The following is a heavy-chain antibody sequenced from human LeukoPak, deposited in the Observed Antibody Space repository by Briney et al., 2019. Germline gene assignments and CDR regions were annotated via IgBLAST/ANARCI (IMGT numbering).Heavy chain of an antibody. V-gene: IGHV4-39*01. J-gene: IGHJ6*03. Sequence: PSETLSLTCTVSGDSISTSNSYWGWIRQPPGKGLEWIGSIYYSGNTYYNASLKSRVTISVDTSKNQFSLKLSSVTAADTAVYYCARCHPDPYYYYYYMDVWGKGTTVTVSS. CDR1: GDSISTSNSY. CDR3: ARCHPDPYYYYYYMDV. CDR2: IYYSGNT.